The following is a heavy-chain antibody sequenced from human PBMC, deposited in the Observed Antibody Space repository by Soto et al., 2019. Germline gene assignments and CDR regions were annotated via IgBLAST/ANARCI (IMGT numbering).Heavy chain of an antibody. D-gene: IGHD2-2*01. CDR3: ARPHEPLVPAGRVDY. Sequence: QVQLVQSGAVVKEPGSSVKVSCKSSGPTFISYAISWVRQAPGQGLEWMGGFVPIFGTPNYAQKFQGRITITADESTSTAYMELSSLTVEDTAVFYCARPHEPLVPAGRVDYWGQGTLVIVSS. V-gene: IGHV1-69*12. CDR1: GPTFISYA. J-gene: IGHJ4*02. CDR2: FVPIFGTP.